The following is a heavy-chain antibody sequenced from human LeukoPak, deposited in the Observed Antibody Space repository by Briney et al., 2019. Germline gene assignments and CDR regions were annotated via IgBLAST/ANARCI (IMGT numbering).Heavy chain of an antibody. CDR1: GFTFSIYA. D-gene: IGHD6-13*01. CDR2: IWYDGSNK. Sequence: GGSLRLSCAASGFTFSIYAIHWVRQAPGKGLEWVAVIWYDGSNKYYADSVKGRFTISRDNSKNTLYLQMNSLRAEDTAVYYCMAAVNYWGQGTLVTVSS. CDR3: MAAVNY. V-gene: IGHV3-33*08. J-gene: IGHJ4*02.